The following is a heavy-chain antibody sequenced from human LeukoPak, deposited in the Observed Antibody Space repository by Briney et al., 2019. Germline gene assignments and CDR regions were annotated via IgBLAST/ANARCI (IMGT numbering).Heavy chain of an antibody. CDR3: ASFQYIYGESWFDP. J-gene: IGHJ5*02. CDR1: GGSISSYY. CDR2: IYDSGST. Sequence: SETLSLTCTVSGGSISSYYWSWIRQPPGKGLEWIGYIYDSGSTNYNPSLKRRVTISVDTSKNQFSLKLSSVTAADTAVYYCASFQYIYGESWFDPRGQGTLLTLSS. V-gene: IGHV4-59*01. D-gene: IGHD5-18*01.